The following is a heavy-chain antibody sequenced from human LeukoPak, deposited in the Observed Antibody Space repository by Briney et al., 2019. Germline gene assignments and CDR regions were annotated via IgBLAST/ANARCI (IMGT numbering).Heavy chain of an antibody. CDR1: GGSISSYY. V-gene: IGHV4-4*07. D-gene: IGHD5-24*01. CDR2: IYTSGST. Sequence: PSETLSLTCTVSGGSISSYYWSWIRQPAGKGLEWIGRIYTSGSTNYNPSLKSRVTMSVDTSKNQFSLKLSSVTAADTAVYYCARVEMATTLALFDYWGQGTLVTVSS. J-gene: IGHJ4*02. CDR3: ARVEMATTLALFDY.